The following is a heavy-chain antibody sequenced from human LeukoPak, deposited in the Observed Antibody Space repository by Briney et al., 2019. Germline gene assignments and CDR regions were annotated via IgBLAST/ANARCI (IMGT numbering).Heavy chain of an antibody. V-gene: IGHV4-39*01. CDR1: GGSISSSSYY. Sequence: PSGTLSLTCTVSGGSISSSSYYWGWIRQPPGKGLEWIGSAYYSGNTYYNPSLKSRVTMSVNTPTNQFSLKLSSVTAADTAVYYCARFQYYDTGLPFDYWGQGTLVTVSS. CDR3: ARFQYYDTGLPFDY. J-gene: IGHJ4*02. D-gene: IGHD3-22*01. CDR2: AYYSGNT.